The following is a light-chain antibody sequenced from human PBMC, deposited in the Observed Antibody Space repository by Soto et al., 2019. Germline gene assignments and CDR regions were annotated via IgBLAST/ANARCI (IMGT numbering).Light chain of an antibody. CDR2: KAS. J-gene: IGKJ1*01. Sequence: DIQMTQSPSTLSASVGDRVTITCRARQSISRWVAWYRQKPGKAPKLLIYKASNLESGVPSRFSGSGSGTEFTLTISSLQPDDFATYYCQQYNSYLWTFGQGTKVEIK. CDR1: QSISRW. CDR3: QQYNSYLWT. V-gene: IGKV1-5*03.